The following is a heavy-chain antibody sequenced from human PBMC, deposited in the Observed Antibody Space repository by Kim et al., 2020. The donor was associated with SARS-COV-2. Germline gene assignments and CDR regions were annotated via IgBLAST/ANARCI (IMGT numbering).Heavy chain of an antibody. D-gene: IGHD3-3*01. J-gene: IGHJ4*02. Sequence: SETLSLTCTVSGGSISSGGYYWSWIRQHPGKGLEGIGYIYYSGSTYYNPSLKSRVTISVDTSKNQFSLKLSSVTAADTAVYYCARAPRRIITIVGVVTHFGYWGQGTLVTVSP. CDR2: IYYSGST. V-gene: IGHV4-31*03. CDR1: GGSISSGGYY. CDR3: ARAPRRIITIVGVVTHFGY.